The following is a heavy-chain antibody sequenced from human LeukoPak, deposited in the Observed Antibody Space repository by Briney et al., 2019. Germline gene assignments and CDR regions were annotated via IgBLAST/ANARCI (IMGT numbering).Heavy chain of an antibody. V-gene: IGHV3-33*08. CDR2: IWYDGSNK. CDR3: ATNPGRAAAGGVDY. Sequence: GGSLRLSCAASGFTLSSYAMTWVRQAPGKGLEWVAVIWYDGSNKYYADSVKGRFTISRGNSKNTLYLQMNSLRAEDTAVYYCATNPGRAAAGGVDYWGQGTLVTVSS. J-gene: IGHJ4*02. CDR1: GFTLSSYA. D-gene: IGHD6-13*01.